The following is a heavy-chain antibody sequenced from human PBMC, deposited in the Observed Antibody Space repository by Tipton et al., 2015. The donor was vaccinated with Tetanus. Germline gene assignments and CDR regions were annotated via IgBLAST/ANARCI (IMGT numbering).Heavy chain of an antibody. Sequence: TLSLTCTVSGGSISSGGYYWSWIRQHPGKGLEWIGYIYYSGSTYYNPSLKSRVTISVDTSKNRFSLKLSSVTAADTAVYYCARRDEGSGYYHDNWYFDLWGRGTLVTVSS. V-gene: IGHV4-31*03. J-gene: IGHJ2*01. CDR1: GGSISSGGYY. CDR2: IYYSGST. CDR3: ARRDEGSGYYHDNWYFDL. D-gene: IGHD3-22*01.